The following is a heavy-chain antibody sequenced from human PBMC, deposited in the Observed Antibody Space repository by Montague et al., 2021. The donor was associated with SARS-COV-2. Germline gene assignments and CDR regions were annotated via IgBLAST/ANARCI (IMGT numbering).Heavy chain of an antibody. Sequence: SETLSLTCTVSGGSISSPDYYWGWICQSPGKELEWIGSISYTGRTYYNPSLRSRVSFSMDTSKNHFSLSLSSVTVADTAVYFCARQLPSYCATNKCYPYYFDGWGQGALVTASS. CDR1: GGSISSPDYY. V-gene: IGHV4-39*01. CDR3: ARQLPSYCATNKCYPYYFDG. D-gene: IGHD2-8*01. J-gene: IGHJ4*03. CDR2: ISYTGRT.